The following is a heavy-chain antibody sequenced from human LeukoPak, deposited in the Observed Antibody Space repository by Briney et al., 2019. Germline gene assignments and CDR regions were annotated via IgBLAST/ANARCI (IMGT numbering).Heavy chain of an antibody. D-gene: IGHD6-19*01. CDR1: GFTFSSHW. J-gene: IGHJ4*02. CDR3: GRGKFGSGWIFDY. CDR2: IKQDETAR. Sequence: GGSLRLSCAASGFTFSSHWMSWVRQAPGKGLEWVACIKQDETARFYVDSVKGRFNISRDNAKNSMYLQMNSLRGDDTAVYYCGRGKFGSGWIFDYWGQGTLVTVSS. V-gene: IGHV3-7*04.